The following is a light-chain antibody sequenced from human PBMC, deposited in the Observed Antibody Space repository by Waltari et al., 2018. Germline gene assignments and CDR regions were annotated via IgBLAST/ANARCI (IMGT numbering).Light chain of an antibody. CDR1: TSY. V-gene: IGLV1-47*01. CDR2: RNN. Sequence: QSVLTQPPSASGTPGQRVTISCSGSTSYIYWYQQLPGTAPKRLIYRNNQRPSGVPDRFSGSKSGTSASLAISGLRSDDEADYYCAAWDDSLSGRVFGGGTKLTVL. J-gene: IGLJ3*02. CDR3: AAWDDSLSGRV.